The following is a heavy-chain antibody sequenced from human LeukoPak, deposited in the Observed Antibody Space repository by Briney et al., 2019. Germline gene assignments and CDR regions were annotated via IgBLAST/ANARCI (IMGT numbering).Heavy chain of an antibody. Sequence: SVKVSCMASGGTFSSYTISWVRQAPGQGLEWMGRIIPILGIANYAQKFQGRVTITADKSTSTAYMELSSLRSEDTAVYYCAQTTPPYCSSTSCYSGNWFDPWGQGTLVTVSS. CDR3: AQTTPPYCSSTSCYSGNWFDP. CDR2: IIPILGIA. D-gene: IGHD2-2*01. V-gene: IGHV1-69*02. J-gene: IGHJ5*02. CDR1: GGTFSSYT.